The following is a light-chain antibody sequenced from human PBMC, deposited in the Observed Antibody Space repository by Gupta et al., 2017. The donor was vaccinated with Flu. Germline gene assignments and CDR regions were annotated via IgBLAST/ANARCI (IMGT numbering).Light chain of an antibody. V-gene: IGKV4-1*01. CDR3: QQYYSTPPT. Sequence: IVFIQSLDCLPVSVCERATINCKSSQSVLYSSINKNYLAWYQQKPGQPPKLIIYWASNRESGVPDRFSGSGSGTDFTLTISSLQAEDVAVYYCQQYYSTPPTFGQGTKVEIK. CDR2: WAS. CDR1: QSVLYSSINKNY. J-gene: IGKJ1*01.